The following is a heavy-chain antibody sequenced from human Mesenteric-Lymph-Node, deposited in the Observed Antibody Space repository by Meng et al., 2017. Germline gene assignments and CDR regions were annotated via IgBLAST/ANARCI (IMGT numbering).Heavy chain of an antibody. J-gene: IGHJ4*02. CDR1: GGSISSGDYY. CDR2: IYNSGST. D-gene: IGHD2-21*01. V-gene: IGHV4-30-4*01. CDR3: AREGRSHQVGVSVY. Sequence: QVQLQESGPGLVKPSQTLYLTCTVSGGSISSGDYYWSWIRQPPGKGLEWIGYIYNSGSTYYNPSLKSRVTISVDTSKNQFSLKLRFVTAADTAVHYCAREGRSHQVGVSVYWGQGNLVTVSS.